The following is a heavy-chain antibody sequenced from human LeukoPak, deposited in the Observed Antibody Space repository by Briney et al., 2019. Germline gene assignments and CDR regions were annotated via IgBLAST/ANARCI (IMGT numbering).Heavy chain of an antibody. Sequence: SGGSLRLSCAASGFTFSSFVMSWVRQAPGKGLEWVSVITGSGGSTYYAASVKGRFTISRDNSKNTLYLQMNSLRAEDTAVYYCARDRGYYVFDYWGQGTLVTVSS. V-gene: IGHV3-23*01. D-gene: IGHD3-22*01. CDR2: ITGSGGST. J-gene: IGHJ4*02. CDR1: GFTFSSFV. CDR3: ARDRGYYVFDY.